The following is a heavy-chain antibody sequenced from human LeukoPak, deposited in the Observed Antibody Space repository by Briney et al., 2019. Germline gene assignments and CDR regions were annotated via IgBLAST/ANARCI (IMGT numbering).Heavy chain of an antibody. CDR1: GGSISSGDYY. CDR2: IYYSGST. D-gene: IGHD6-13*01. Sequence: PSETLSLTCTVSGGSISSGDYYWSWIRQPPGKGLEWIGYIYYSGSTYYNPSLKSRVTISVDTSKNQFSLKLSSVTAADTAVYYCAREPREQQLVIWGQGIMVTVSS. CDR3: AREPREQQLVI. V-gene: IGHV4-30-4*08. J-gene: IGHJ3*02.